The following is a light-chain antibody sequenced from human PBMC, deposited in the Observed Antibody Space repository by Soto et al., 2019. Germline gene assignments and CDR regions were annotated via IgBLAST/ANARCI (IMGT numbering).Light chain of an antibody. Sequence: EIMITQSPGTLSSSPWERTPLXCRASQSVSSNYLAWYQQKPGQAPRLLIYGASSRATGIPDRFSGSGSGTEFTLTISRLEPEDFAVYYCHQYGISPFGGGTKVDIK. CDR3: HQYGISP. J-gene: IGKJ4*01. V-gene: IGKV3-20*01. CDR2: GAS. CDR1: QSVSSNY.